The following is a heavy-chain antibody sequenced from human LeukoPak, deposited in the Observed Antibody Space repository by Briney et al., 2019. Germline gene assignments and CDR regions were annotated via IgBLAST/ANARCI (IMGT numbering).Heavy chain of an antibody. D-gene: IGHD2-15*01. J-gene: IGHJ6*02. CDR2: IIPIFGTA. V-gene: IGHV1-69*13. CDR1: GGTFSSYA. CDR3: AREYCGGGSCYSYYYYGMDV. Sequence: SVKVSCKASGGTFSSYAISWVRQAPGQGLEWMGGIIPIFGTANYAQKFQGRVTITADESTSTAYMELSSLRSEDTAVYYCAREYCGGGSCYSYYYYGMDVWGQGTTVTVSS.